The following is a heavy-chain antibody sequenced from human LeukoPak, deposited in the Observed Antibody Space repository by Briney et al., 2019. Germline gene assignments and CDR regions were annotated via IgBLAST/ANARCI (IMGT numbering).Heavy chain of an antibody. D-gene: IGHD6-19*01. CDR3: ASDPDSGGWSTFDN. J-gene: IGHJ4*02. CDR2: IHGDGKKT. Sequence: PGGSLRLSCAASGSTFSSYWMHWVRQAPGKGLVWVSRIHGDGKKTTYADSVKGRFTISRGNAKNTLYLQMNRLRAEDTAVYYCASDPDSGGWSTFDNWGPGSLVTVSS. V-gene: IGHV3-74*01. CDR1: GSTFSSYW.